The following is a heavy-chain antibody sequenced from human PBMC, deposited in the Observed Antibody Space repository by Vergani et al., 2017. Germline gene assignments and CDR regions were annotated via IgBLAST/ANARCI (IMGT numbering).Heavy chain of an antibody. V-gene: IGHV5-51*01. CDR1: GYSFTSYW. Sequence: EVQLVQSGAEVKKPGESLTISCKGSGYSFTSYWIGWVPQMPGKGLEWMGIIYPGDSDTRYSPSFQGQVTISADKSISTAYLQWSSLKASDTAMYYCARRGPHSYGYAYDAFDIWGQGTMVTVSS. CDR3: ARRGPHSYGYAYDAFDI. J-gene: IGHJ3*02. D-gene: IGHD5-18*01. CDR2: IYPGDSDT.